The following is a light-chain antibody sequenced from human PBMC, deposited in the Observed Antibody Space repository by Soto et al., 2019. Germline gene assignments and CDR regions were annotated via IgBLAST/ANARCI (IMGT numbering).Light chain of an antibody. CDR2: AAS. Sequence: VIWMTQSPSLLSASTGDRVTISCRMSQGISSYLTWYQQKPGKAPKLLSYAASTLQGGVPSRFRGSGSGTEFTLTISSLQSEDFESYYCQQHKDYPLTFGRGTRLEIK. V-gene: IGKV1D-8*03. CDR3: QQHKDYPLT. J-gene: IGKJ5*01. CDR1: QGISSY.